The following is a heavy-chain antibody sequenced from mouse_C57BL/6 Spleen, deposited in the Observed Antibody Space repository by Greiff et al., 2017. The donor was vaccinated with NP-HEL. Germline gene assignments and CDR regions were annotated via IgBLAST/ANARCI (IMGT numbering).Heavy chain of an antibody. CDR2: INPNSGGT. J-gene: IGHJ2*01. CDR3: ARRRVLTYFDY. CDR1: GYTFTDYY. V-gene: IGHV1-26*01. Sequence: EVQLQQSGPELVKPGASVKISCKASGYTFTDYYMNWVKQSHGKSLEWIGDINPNSGGTSYNQKFKGKATLTVDKSSSTAYMELRSLTSEDSAVYYCARRRVLTYFDYWGQGTTLTVSS.